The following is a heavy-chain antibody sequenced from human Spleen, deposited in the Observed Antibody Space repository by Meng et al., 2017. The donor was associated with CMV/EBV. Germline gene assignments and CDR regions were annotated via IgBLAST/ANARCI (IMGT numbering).Heavy chain of an antibody. CDR2: INHSGTT. V-gene: IGHV4-34*01. J-gene: IGHJ4*02. CDR3: ARAPYCSTTSCYPLDN. D-gene: IGHD2-2*01. Sequence: GSVSSGQYYWSWIRQPPGEGLEWIGEINHSGTTNYNPSLKSRVTISVDTSENQFSLKLTSVTAADTAIYYCARAPYCSTTSCYPLDNWGQGTLVTVSS. CDR1: GSVSSGQYY.